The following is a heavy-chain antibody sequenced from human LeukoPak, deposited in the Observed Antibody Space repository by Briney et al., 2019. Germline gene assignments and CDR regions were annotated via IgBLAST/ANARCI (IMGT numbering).Heavy chain of an antibody. D-gene: IGHD3-10*01. CDR3: ARGTDSGIPDY. J-gene: IGHJ4*02. Sequence: SETLSLTCTVSGGSISNDYWRWIRQPPGKGLECIGYTYYTGSTNYNPSLKSRVTISVDTSKNQLSLKLSSVTAADSAVYYCARGTDSGIPDYWGQGTLVTVSS. CDR2: TYYTGST. V-gene: IGHV4-59*01. CDR1: GGSISNDY.